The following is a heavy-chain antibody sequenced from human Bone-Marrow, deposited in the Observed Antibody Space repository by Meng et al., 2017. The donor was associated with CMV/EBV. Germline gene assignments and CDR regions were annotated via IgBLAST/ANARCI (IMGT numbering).Heavy chain of an antibody. CDR2: ISYDGSNK. CDR1: GFTFSSYA. V-gene: IGHV3-30*04. Sequence: GGSLRPSCAASGFTFSSYAMHWVRQTPGKGLEWVAVISYDGSNKYYADSMKGRFTISRDNSKNTLYLQMNSLRAEDTAVYYCARGWVGGRPDELHYYYGMDVWGRGTTVTVSS. CDR3: ARGWVGGRPDELHYYYGMDV. J-gene: IGHJ6*02. D-gene: IGHD3-3*01.